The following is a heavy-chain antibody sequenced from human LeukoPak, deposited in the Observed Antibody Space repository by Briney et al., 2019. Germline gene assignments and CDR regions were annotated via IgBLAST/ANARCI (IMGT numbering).Heavy chain of an antibody. CDR3: ARSYTGYDL. Sequence: HTRGSLRLSCVASGFTFSSYSMNWVRQAPGKGLDWISGINSDSSAIYYADSVKGRFTISRDNAKNSLYLQMNSLRAEDTAVYYCARSYTGYDLWGQGTLVTVSS. V-gene: IGHV3-48*01. CDR2: INSDSSAI. CDR1: GFTFSSYS. J-gene: IGHJ4*02. D-gene: IGHD5-12*01.